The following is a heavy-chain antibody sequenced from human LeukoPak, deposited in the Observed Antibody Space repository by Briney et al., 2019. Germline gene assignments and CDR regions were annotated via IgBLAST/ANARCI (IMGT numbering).Heavy chain of an antibody. V-gene: IGHV4-59*01. CDR3: ASENSSSWTIFDY. Sequence: PSETLSLTCTVSGGSISSYYWSWIRQPPGKGLEWIGYIYYSGSTNYNPSLKSRVTISVDTSKNQFSLKLSSVTAADTAVYYCASENSSSWTIFDYWGQGTLVTVSS. CDR2: IYYSGST. J-gene: IGHJ4*02. CDR1: GGSISSYY. D-gene: IGHD6-13*01.